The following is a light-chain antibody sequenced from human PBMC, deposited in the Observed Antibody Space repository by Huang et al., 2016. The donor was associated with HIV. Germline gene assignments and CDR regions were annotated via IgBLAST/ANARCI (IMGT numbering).Light chain of an antibody. Sequence: DFVMTQSPDSLAVSLGERATINCRSSQSLLFDSNNKNFLAWYQQKPGQPPKLLIYWASTRESGVPDRFSGSGSGTDFTLTISSLQAEDVAVYYCQQYYDTPYTFGQGTKLEIK. CDR3: QQYYDTPYT. V-gene: IGKV4-1*01. CDR1: QSLLFDSNNKNF. CDR2: WAS. J-gene: IGKJ2*01.